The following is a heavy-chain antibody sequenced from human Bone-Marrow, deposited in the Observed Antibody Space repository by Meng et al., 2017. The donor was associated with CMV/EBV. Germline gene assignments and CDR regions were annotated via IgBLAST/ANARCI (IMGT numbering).Heavy chain of an antibody. V-gene: IGHV1-3*02. D-gene: IGHD1-7*01. CDR2: SNAGNGNT. Sequence: ASVKVSCKASGYTFTGYYMHWVRQAPGQRLEWMGWSNAGNGNTKYSQEFQGRVTITGDTSASTAYMELSSLRSEDMAVYYCARGKGKLELLDAFDIWGQGNAGNRLL. CDR1: GYTFTGYY. J-gene: IGHJ3*02. CDR3: ARGKGKLELLDAFDI.